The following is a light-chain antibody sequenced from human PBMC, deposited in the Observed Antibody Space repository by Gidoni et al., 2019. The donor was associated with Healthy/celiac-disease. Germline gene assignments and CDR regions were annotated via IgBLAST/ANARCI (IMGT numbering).Light chain of an antibody. CDR3: QTWGTGIQV. J-gene: IGLJ3*02. CDR2: LNSDGSH. CDR1: SRHSSYA. V-gene: IGLV4-69*01. Sequence: QLVLTQSPFASASLGASVKLTCTLSSRHSSYAIAWHQQQPEKGPRYLMKLNSDGSHSKGDGIPDRFSGSSSGAERYLTISSLQSEDEADYYCQTWGTGIQVFGGGTKLTVL.